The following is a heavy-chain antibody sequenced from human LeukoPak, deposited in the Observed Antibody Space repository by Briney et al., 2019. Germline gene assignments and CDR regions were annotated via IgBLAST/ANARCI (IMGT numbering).Heavy chain of an antibody. D-gene: IGHD3-3*01. CDR1: GGSFSGYY. CDR3: ARVSPPRITDGSGYGAFDI. CDR2: INHSGST. V-gene: IGHV4-34*01. J-gene: IGHJ3*02. Sequence: PSETLSLTCAVYGGSFSGYYWSWIRQPPGKGLEWIGEINHSGSTNYNPSLKSRVTISVDTSKNQFSLKLSSVTAADTAVYYCARVSPPRITDGSGYGAFDIWGQGTMATVSS.